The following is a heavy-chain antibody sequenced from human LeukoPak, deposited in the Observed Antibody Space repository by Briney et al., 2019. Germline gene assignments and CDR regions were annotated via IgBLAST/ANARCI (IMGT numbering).Heavy chain of an antibody. J-gene: IGHJ5*02. CDR3: ARLAADWFDP. CDR2: IYYSGST. D-gene: IGHD2-15*01. Sequence: SETLSLTCTVSGGSISSGDYYWSWIRHPPGKGLEWIGYIYYSGSTYYNPSLKSRVTISVDTSKNQFSLKLSSVTAADTAVYYCARLAADWFDPWGQGTLVTVSS. CDR1: GGSISSGDYY. V-gene: IGHV4-30-4*02.